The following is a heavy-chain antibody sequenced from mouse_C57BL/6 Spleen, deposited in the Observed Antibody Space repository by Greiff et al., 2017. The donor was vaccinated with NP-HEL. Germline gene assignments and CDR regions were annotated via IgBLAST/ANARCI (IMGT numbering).Heavy chain of an antibody. D-gene: IGHD3-1*01. CDR1: GYTFTSYW. Sequence: VQLQQSGAELVMPGASVKLSCKASGYTFTSYWMHWVKQRPGQGLEWIGEIDPSDSYTNYNQKFKGKSTLTVDKSSSTAYMQLSRLTSEDSAVYYCASRGTSGYFDYWGQGTTLTVSS. V-gene: IGHV1-69*01. J-gene: IGHJ2*01. CDR3: ASRGTSGYFDY. CDR2: IDPSDSYT.